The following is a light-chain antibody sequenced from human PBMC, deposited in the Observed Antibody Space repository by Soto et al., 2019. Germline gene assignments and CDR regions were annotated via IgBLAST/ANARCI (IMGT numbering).Light chain of an antibody. CDR3: QQYNNWPIT. CDR1: QSVSSN. J-gene: IGKJ5*01. CDR2: GAS. V-gene: IGKV3D-15*01. Sequence: EIVMTQSPATLSVSPGERATLSYRASQSVSSNVAWYQQKPGQAPRLLIYGASTRATGIPARFSGSGSGTEFTLTISSLQSEDFAVYYCQQYNNWPITFGQGTRLEI.